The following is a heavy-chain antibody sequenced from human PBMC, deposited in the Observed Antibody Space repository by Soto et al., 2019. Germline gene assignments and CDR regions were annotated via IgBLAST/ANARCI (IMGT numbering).Heavy chain of an antibody. Sequence: PSETLSLTCTVSGGSISSYYWSWIRQPAGKGLEWIGRIYTSGSTNYNPPLKSRVTMSVDTSKNQFSLKLSSVTAADTAVYYCARDRTRYCSGGSCYSYYYYGMDVWGQGTTVTVSS. J-gene: IGHJ6*02. CDR2: IYTSGST. D-gene: IGHD2-15*01. CDR1: GGSISSYY. V-gene: IGHV4-4*07. CDR3: ARDRTRYCSGGSCYSYYYYGMDV.